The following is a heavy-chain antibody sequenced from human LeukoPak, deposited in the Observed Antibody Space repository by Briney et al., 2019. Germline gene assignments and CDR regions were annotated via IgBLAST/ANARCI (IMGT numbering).Heavy chain of an antibody. CDR1: GFTFSSYA. J-gene: IGHJ4*02. CDR3: ASIAARSFDY. CDR2: ISYDGSNK. Sequence: GGSLRLSFAASGFTFSSYAMHWVRQAPGKGLEWVAVISYDGSNKYYADSVKGRFTISRDNSKNTLYLQMNSLRAEDTAVYYCASIAARSFDYWGQGTLVTVSS. D-gene: IGHD6-6*01. V-gene: IGHV3-30*04.